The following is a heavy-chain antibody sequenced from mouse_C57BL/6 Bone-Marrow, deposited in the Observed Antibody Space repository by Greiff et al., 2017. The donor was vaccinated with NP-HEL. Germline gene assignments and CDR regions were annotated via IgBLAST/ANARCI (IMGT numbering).Heavy chain of an antibody. CDR3: ARGLYGSSYYFDY. Sequence: QVQLQQSGAELVKPGASVKISCKASGYAFSSYWMNWVKQRPGKGLEWIGQIYPGDGDTNYNGKFKGKATLTADKSSSTAYMQLSSLTSEDSAVYCCARGLYGSSYYFDYWGQGTTLTVSS. CDR2: IYPGDGDT. J-gene: IGHJ2*01. CDR1: GYAFSSYW. D-gene: IGHD1-1*01. V-gene: IGHV1-80*01.